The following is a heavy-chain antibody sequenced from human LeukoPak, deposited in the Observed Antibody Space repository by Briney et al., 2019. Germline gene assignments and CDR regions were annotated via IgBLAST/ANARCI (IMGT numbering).Heavy chain of an antibody. V-gene: IGHV3-21*01. D-gene: IGHD1-26*01. J-gene: IGHJ6*02. CDR3: ARDREAYYYYGMDV. Sequence: GGSLRLSCAASGFTFSSYSMNWVRQAPGKGLEWVPSISSSSSYIYYADSVKGRFTISRDNAKNSLYLQMNSLRAEDTAVYYCARDREAYYYYGMDVWGQGTTVTVSS. CDR2: ISSSSSYI. CDR1: GFTFSSYS.